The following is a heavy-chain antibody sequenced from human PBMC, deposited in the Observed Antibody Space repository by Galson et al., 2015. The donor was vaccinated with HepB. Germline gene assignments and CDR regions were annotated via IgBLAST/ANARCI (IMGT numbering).Heavy chain of an antibody. V-gene: IGHV3-30*18. CDR3: AKDFGVPAAMIPVGYYYGMDV. CDR1: GFTFSSYG. D-gene: IGHD2-2*01. J-gene: IGHJ6*02. Sequence: SLRLSCAASGFTFSSYGMHWVRQAPGKGLEWVAVISYDGSNKYYADSVKGRFTISRDNSKNTLYLQMNSLRAEDTAVYYCAKDFGVPAAMIPVGYYYGMDVWGQGTTVTVSS. CDR2: ISYDGSNK.